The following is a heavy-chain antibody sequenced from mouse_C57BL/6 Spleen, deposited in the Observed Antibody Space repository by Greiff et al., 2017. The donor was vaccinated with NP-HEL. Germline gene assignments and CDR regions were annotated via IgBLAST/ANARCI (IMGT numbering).Heavy chain of an antibody. CDR2: IDPSDSYT. CDR1: GYTFTSYW. J-gene: IGHJ4*01. Sequence: VQLQQPGAELVMPGASVKLSCKASGYTFTSYWMHWVKQRPGQGLEWIGEIDPSDSYTNYNQKFKGKSTLTVDKSSSTAYMQLSSLTSEDSAVYYCARSGSSGFYYAMDYWGQGTSVTVSS. D-gene: IGHD3-2*02. V-gene: IGHV1-69*01. CDR3: ARSGSSGFYYAMDY.